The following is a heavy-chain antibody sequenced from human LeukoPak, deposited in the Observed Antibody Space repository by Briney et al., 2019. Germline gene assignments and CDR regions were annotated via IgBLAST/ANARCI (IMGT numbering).Heavy chain of an antibody. CDR3: ARPLGPRNTVTTPAPFDY. V-gene: IGHV3-74*01. J-gene: IGHJ4*02. D-gene: IGHD4-17*01. CDR2: INSDGTST. CDR1: GYTLSNCR. Sequence: GGSLRLSRTASGYTLSNCRMHSVRQAPGKGLMWVSRINSDGTSTSYADSVTGGFTISRDNAKNTLYLQMNSLRAEDTAVDYCARPLGPRNTVTTPAPFDYWGEGTLVTVSS.